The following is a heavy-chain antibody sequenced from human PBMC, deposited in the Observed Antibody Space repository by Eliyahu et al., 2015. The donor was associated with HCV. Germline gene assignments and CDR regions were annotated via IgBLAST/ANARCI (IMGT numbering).Heavy chain of an antibody. CDR3: GRSAFYNGLDV. V-gene: IGHV3-74*01. J-gene: IGHJ6*02. Sequence: EVQLVESGGGLVQPGGSLRLSCAASGLTFSNYWMHWVRQAPGKGLVWVSHINRDGSNTNYADSVKGRFTISRDNAKNTLYLQMNSLRVEDTAFYYCGRSAFYNGLDVWGQGTTVTVSS. CDR2: INRDGSNT. CDR1: GLTFSNYW.